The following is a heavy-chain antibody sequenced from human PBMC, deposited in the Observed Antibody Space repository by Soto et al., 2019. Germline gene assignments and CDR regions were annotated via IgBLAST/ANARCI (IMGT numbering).Heavy chain of an antibody. D-gene: IGHD5-12*01. V-gene: IGHV1-18*01. Sequence: QVQLVQSGGEVKKPGASVKVSCKASGYTFTIYGINWVRQAPGQGLEWMASISPDNGNTYHVQKLQGRVTMNTDTSTSTAYMELRSLRSDDTAVYYCARALGYSGYAGMDVWGQGTKVTVSS. CDR1: GYTFTIYG. J-gene: IGHJ6*02. CDR3: ARALGYSGYAGMDV. CDR2: ISPDNGNT.